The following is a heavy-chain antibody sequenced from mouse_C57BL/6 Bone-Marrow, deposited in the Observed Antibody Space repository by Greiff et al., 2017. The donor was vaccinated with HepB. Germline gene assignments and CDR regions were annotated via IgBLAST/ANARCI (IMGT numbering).Heavy chain of an antibody. CDR3: ASPSYDSNYWYFDV. J-gene: IGHJ1*03. Sequence: EVQLKESGPGLVKPSQSLSLTCSVTGYSITSGYYWNWIRPFPGNKLEWMGYISYDGSNNYNPSLKNLISITLDSSKNLFFLKLNSVTAENTATYYCASPSYDSNYWYFDVWGTGTTVTVSS. D-gene: IGHD2-5*01. CDR2: ISYDGSN. CDR1: GYSITSGYY. V-gene: IGHV3-6*01.